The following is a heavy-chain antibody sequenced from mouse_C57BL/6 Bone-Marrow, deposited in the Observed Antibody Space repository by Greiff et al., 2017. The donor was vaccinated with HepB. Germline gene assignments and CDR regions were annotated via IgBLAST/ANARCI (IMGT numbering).Heavy chain of an antibody. J-gene: IGHJ1*03. V-gene: IGHV2-5*01. Sequence: QVHVKQSGPGLVQPSQSLSITCTVSGFSLTSYGVHWVRQSPGKGLEWLGVIWRGGSTDYNAAFMSRLSITKDNSKSQVFFKMNSLQADDTAIYYCAKENYYSNYGWYFDVWGTGTTVTVSS. D-gene: IGHD2-5*01. CDR1: GFSLTSYG. CDR3: AKENYYSNYGWYFDV. CDR2: IWRGGST.